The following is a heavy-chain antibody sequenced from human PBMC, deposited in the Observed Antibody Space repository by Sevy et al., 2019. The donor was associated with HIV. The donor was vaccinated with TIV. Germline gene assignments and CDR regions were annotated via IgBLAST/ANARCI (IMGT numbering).Heavy chain of an antibody. V-gene: IGHV3-15*01. CDR2: IKSKIDGETT. CDR1: GFTFSNAC. J-gene: IGHJ4*02. CDR3: ATAPGYYDSSPFDY. D-gene: IGHD3-9*01. Sequence: GGSLRLSCAVSGFTFSNACMNWVRQAPGTGLQWVGLIKSKIDGETTDYAAPVKGRFTISRDDSKNTVYLQMNSLKTEDTDLYYCATAPGYYDSSPFDYWGPGTLVTVSS.